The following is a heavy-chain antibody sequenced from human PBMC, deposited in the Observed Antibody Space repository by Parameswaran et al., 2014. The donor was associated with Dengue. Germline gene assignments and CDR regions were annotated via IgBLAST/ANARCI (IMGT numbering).Heavy chain of an antibody. V-gene: IGHV6-1*01. J-gene: IGHJ3*02. Sequence: WIRQSPSRGLEWLGRTYYRSKWYNDYAVSVKSRITINPDTSKNQFSLQLNSVTPEDTAVYYCARDFYSYGYKRTGGPPRNDAFDIWGQGTMVTVSS. CDR3: ARDFYSYGYKRTGGPPRNDAFDI. D-gene: IGHD5-18*01. CDR2: TYYRSKWYN.